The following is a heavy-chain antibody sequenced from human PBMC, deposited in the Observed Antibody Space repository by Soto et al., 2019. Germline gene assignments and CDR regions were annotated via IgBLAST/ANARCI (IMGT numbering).Heavy chain of an antibody. V-gene: IGHV3-21*01. J-gene: IGHJ6*02. CDR2: ISSSSSYI. D-gene: IGHD2-21*02. Sequence: GGSLRLSCAASGFTFSSYSMNWVRQAPGKGLEWVSSISSSSSYIYYADSVKGRFTISRDNAKNSLYLQMNSLRAEDTAVYYCARDQHIVVVTDTKYYYYGMDVWGQGTTVTVSS. CDR3: ARDQHIVVVTDTKYYYYGMDV. CDR1: GFTFSSYS.